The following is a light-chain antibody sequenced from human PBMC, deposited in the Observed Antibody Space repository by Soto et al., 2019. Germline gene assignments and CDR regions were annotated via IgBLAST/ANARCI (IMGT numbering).Light chain of an antibody. J-gene: IGLJ1*01. V-gene: IGLV2-14*01. CDR3: SSYTSSSTLEGV. CDR1: SSDVGGYNY. Sequence: QSALTQPASVSGSPGQSITISCTGTSSDVGGYNYVSWYQQHPGKAPKLMIYDVSTRPSGVSNRFSGSKSGNTASLTISGLQAEDEADYYGSSYTSSSTLEGVFGTGTKVTVL. CDR2: DVS.